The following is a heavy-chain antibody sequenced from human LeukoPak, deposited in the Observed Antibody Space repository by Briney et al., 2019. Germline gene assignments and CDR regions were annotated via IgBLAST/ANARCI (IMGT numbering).Heavy chain of an antibody. Sequence: SGGSLRLSCAASGFTFDDYGMSWVRQAPGKGLEWVSGINWNGGSTGYADSVKGRFTISRDNSKNTLYLQMNSLRAEDTAVYYCARGKSSSWQYYFDYWGQGTLVTVSS. D-gene: IGHD6-13*01. CDR3: ARGKSSSWQYYFDY. J-gene: IGHJ4*02. CDR1: GFTFDDYG. CDR2: INWNGGST. V-gene: IGHV3-20*04.